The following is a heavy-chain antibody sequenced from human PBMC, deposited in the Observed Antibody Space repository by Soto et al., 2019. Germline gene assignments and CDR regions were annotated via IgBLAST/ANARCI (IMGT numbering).Heavy chain of an antibody. CDR3: ARVAGGYYKYYFEY. CDR2: IYNIGST. V-gene: IGHV4-59*01. J-gene: IGHJ4*02. CDR1: GGSISSYY. D-gene: IGHD3-22*01. Sequence: PSETLSLTCTVSGGSISSYYWSWIRQPPGKGLEWIGYIYNIGSTNYNPSLKSRVTISVDTSKNQFSLKLSSVTAADTAVYYCARVAGGYYKYYFEYWGQGTQVTVSS.